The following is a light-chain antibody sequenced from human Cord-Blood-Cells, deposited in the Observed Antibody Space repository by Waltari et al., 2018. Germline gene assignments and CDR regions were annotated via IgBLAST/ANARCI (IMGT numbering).Light chain of an antibody. V-gene: IGKV3-20*01. CDR2: GAS. CDR3: QQYGSSFT. Sequence: EIVFTQSPGTLSLSLGERATLSCRASQSVSSSYLAWYQQKPGQAPRLLIYGASSRATGIPDRFSGSGSGTDFTLTISRLEPEDFAVYYCQQYGSSFTFGPGTKVDIK. J-gene: IGKJ3*01. CDR1: QSVSSSY.